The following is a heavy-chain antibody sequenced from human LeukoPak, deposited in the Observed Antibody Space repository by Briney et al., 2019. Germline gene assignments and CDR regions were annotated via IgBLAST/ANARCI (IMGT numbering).Heavy chain of an antibody. CDR3: ARVGIYGGYYGMDV. D-gene: IGHD4-23*01. V-gene: IGHV4-4*07. CDR2: IYTSGST. Sequence: SETLSLTCTVSGGSISSYYWSWIRQPAGKGLEWIGRIYTSGSTNYNPSLKSRVIMSVDTSKNQFSLKLSSVTAADTAVYYCARVGIYGGYYGMDVWGQGTTVTVSS. J-gene: IGHJ6*02. CDR1: GGSISSYY.